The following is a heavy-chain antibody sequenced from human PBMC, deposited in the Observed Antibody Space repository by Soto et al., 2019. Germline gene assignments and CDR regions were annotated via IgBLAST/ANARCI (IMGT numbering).Heavy chain of an antibody. D-gene: IGHD6-13*01. CDR3: TRQWDSGSWYYFDP. J-gene: IGHJ5*02. Sequence: PGGSLRLSCAASGFTFSGSAMHWVRQDSGKGLEWVGRIRSKAKSYATAYAASVKGRFTISRDDSENTAYLQINSLKTEDTAVYYCTRQWDSGSWYYFDPWGQGTLVTVSS. CDR1: GFTFSGSA. V-gene: IGHV3-73*01. CDR2: IRSKAKSYAT.